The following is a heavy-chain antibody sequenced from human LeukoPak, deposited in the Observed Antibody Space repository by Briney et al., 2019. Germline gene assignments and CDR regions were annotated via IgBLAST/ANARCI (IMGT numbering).Heavy chain of an antibody. Sequence: LRLSCAASGFTFSDYYMSWIRQAPGKGLEWIGSICSGGNMCFNPIFESRVTISVDSSRSHFFLQLTSATAADTAVYFCARDGPWKSDSWGRGTLVTVSS. CDR2: ICSGGNM. CDR1: GFTFSDYY. D-gene: IGHD5-24*01. J-gene: IGHJ4*02. CDR3: ARDGPWKSDS. V-gene: IGHV4-59*05.